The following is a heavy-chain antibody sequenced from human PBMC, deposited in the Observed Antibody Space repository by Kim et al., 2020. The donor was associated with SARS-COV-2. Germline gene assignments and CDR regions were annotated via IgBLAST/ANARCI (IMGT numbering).Heavy chain of an antibody. Sequence: GGSLRLSCAASGFTFSSYWMHWVRQAPGKGLVWVSRINSDGSSTSYADSVKGRFTISRDNAKNTLYLQMNSLRAEDTAVYYCARSGQVAMVRGVLPVDWYFDLWGRGTLVTVSS. D-gene: IGHD3-10*01. CDR1: GFTFSSYW. J-gene: IGHJ2*01. CDR3: ARSGQVAMVRGVLPVDWYFDL. CDR2: INSDGSST. V-gene: IGHV3-74*01.